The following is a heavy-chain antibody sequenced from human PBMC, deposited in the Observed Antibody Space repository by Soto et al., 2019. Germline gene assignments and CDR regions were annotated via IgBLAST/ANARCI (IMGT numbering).Heavy chain of an antibody. CDR3: AKDSQPGYDILTGPCDAFDI. D-gene: IGHD3-9*01. Sequence: GGSLRLSCAASGFTFSSYGMHWVRQAPGKGLEWVAVISYDGSNKYYADSVKGRFTISRDNSKNTLYLQMNSLRAEDTAVYYCAKDSQPGYDILTGPCDAFDIWGQGTMVTVSS. CDR2: ISYDGSNK. CDR1: GFTFSSYG. J-gene: IGHJ3*02. V-gene: IGHV3-30*18.